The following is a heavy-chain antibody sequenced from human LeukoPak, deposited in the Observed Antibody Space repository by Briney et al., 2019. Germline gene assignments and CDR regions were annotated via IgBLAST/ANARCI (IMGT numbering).Heavy chain of an antibody. J-gene: IGHJ4*02. CDR1: GGSISSGSYY. CDR2: IYTSGST. CDR3: ARDPAPGRYYFDY. Sequence: SETLSLTCTVSGGSISSGSYYWSWIRQPAGTGLEWIGRIYTSGSTNYYPSLKSRVTISVDTSKNQFSLKLSSLTAADTAVYYCARDPAPGRYYFDYWGQGTLVTVSS. V-gene: IGHV4-61*02.